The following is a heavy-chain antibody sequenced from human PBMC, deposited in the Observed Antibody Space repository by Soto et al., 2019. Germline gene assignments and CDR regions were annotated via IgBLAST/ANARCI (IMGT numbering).Heavy chain of an antibody. D-gene: IGHD3-22*01. CDR1: GFSFSDHY. CDR3: ARAFYDRRSYWFDP. CDR2: SRNKANSYST. J-gene: IGHJ5*02. Sequence: GGSLRLSXAASGFSFSDHYMDWVRQAPGKGLEWVGRSRNKANSYSTEYAASVKGRFTISRDDSNNSLHLQMNSLQTEDTAVYYCARAFYDRRSYWFDPWGQGILVTVSS. V-gene: IGHV3-72*01.